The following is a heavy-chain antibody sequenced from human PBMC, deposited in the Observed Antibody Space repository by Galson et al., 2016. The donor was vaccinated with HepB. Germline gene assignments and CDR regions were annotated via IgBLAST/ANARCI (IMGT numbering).Heavy chain of an antibody. CDR3: ARDRDTILSYYGMDV. CDR2: IWYDGSNK. D-gene: IGHD3-9*01. J-gene: IGHJ6*02. Sequence: SLRLSCAASGFTFSSFGMYWVRQAPGKGLEWVAVIWYDGSNKYYADSVKGRFTISRDNSKNTLYLQMNSLRAEDTAAYYCARDRDTILSYYGMDVWGQGTTVTVSS. CDR1: GFTFSSFG. V-gene: IGHV3-33*01.